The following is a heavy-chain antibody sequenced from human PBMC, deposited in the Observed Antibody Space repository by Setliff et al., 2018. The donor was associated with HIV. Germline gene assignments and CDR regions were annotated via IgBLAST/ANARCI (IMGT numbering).Heavy chain of an antibody. J-gene: IGHJ4*02. CDR3: ARASRWGSIPFDY. V-gene: IGHV4-31*03. D-gene: IGHD2-21*01. Sequence: SETLSLTCTVSGGSISSGGYYWSWIRQHPGKGLEWIGYIYYSGSTYYNPSLKSRVTISVDTSKNQFSLKLTSVTAADTAVYFCARASRWGSIPFDYWGQGTLVTVSS. CDR2: IYYSGST. CDR1: GGSISSGGYY.